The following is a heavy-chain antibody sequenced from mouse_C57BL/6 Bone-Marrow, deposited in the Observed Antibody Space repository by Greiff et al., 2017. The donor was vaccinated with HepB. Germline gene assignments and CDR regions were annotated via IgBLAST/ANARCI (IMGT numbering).Heavy chain of an antibody. V-gene: IGHV14-2*01. J-gene: IGHJ1*03. D-gene: IGHD1-1*02. CDR1: GFNIKDYY. Sequence: EVKLMESGAELVKPGASVKLSCTASGFNIKDYYMHWVKQRTEQGLAWIGRIDPEDGETKYAPKFQGKATITADTSSNTAYLQLSSLTSEDTAVYYCALLWSYWYFDVWGTGTTVTVSS. CDR2: IDPEDGET. CDR3: ALLWSYWYFDV.